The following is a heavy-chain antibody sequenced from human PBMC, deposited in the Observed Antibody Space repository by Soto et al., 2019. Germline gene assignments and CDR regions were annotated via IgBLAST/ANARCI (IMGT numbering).Heavy chain of an antibody. V-gene: IGHV3-23*01. CDR1: GFTFSSYA. D-gene: IGHD3-3*01. CDR3: AKDASSGITSFDL. CDR2: ISGSGGST. Sequence: GGSLRLSCAASGFTFSSYAMSWVRQAPGKGLEWVATISGSGGSTYYADSVKGRFTISRDNSKNTLYLQMNSLRAEDTALYYCAKDASSGITSFDLWGRGTLVTVSS. J-gene: IGHJ2*01.